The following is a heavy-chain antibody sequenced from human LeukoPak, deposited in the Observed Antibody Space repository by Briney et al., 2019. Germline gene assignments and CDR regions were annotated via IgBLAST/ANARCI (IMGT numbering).Heavy chain of an antibody. CDR3: TRDRTDSSGWHVIAFDY. D-gene: IGHD6-19*01. CDR2: IRSKAYGGTT. Sequence: GGSLRLSCTASGFTFGDYAMSWVRQAPGKGLEWVGFIRSKAYGGTTEYAASVKGRFTISRDDSKSIAYLQMNSLKTEDTAVYYCTRDRTDSSGWHVIAFDYWGQGTLVTVSS. CDR1: GFTFGDYA. V-gene: IGHV3-49*04. J-gene: IGHJ4*02.